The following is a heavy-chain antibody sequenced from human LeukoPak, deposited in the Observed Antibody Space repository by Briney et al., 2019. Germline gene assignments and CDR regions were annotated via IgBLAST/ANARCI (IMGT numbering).Heavy chain of an antibody. Sequence: PGGTLRLSCAASGFTFSSYGMSWVRQAPGKGLEWVSAISGSGGSTYYADSVKGRFTISRDNSKNTLYLQMNSLRAEDTAVYYCATWVPAMVTFDYWGQGTLVTVSS. D-gene: IGHD5-18*01. CDR1: GFTFSSYG. J-gene: IGHJ4*02. CDR3: ATWVPAMVTFDY. CDR2: ISGSGGST. V-gene: IGHV3-23*01.